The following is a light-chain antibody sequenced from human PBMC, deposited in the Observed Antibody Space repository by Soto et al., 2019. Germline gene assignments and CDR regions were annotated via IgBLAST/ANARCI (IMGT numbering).Light chain of an antibody. CDR1: SSDVGGYNY. Sequence: QSALTQPRSVSGSPGQSVTISCTGTSSDVGGYNYVSWYQQHPGKALKLMIYDVSKRPSGVPDRFSGSKSGNTASLTISGLQAEDEADYYCCSYAGSYTFVYVFGTGTKVTVL. CDR3: CSYAGSYTFVYV. J-gene: IGLJ1*01. V-gene: IGLV2-11*01. CDR2: DVS.